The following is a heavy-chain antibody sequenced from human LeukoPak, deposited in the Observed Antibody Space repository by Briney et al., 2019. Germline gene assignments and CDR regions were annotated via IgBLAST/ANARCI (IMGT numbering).Heavy chain of an antibody. CDR2: IRSKANSYAT. CDR1: GFTFSGSA. D-gene: IGHD6-6*01. CDR3: TSEIEYSSSTFDY. V-gene: IGHV3-73*01. Sequence: GGSLRLSCAASGFTFSGSAMHWVRQASGKGLEWVGRIRSKANSYATAYAASVKGRFTISRDDSKNTAYLQMNSLKTEDTAVYYCTSEIEYSSSTFDYWGQGTLVTVSS. J-gene: IGHJ4*02.